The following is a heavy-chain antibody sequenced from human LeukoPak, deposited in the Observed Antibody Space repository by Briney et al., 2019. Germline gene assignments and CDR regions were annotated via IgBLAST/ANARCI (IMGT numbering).Heavy chain of an antibody. CDR3: ARWTDYYDSPNAFDI. V-gene: IGHV4-59*08. D-gene: IGHD3-22*01. J-gene: IGHJ3*02. CDR2: IYYSGST. CDR1: GGSISSYY. Sequence: PSETLSLTCTVSGGSISSYYWSWIRQPPGKGLEWIGYIYYSGSTNYNPSLKSRVTISVDTSKNQFSLKLSSVTAADTAVYYCARWTDYYDSPNAFDIWGQGTMVTVSS.